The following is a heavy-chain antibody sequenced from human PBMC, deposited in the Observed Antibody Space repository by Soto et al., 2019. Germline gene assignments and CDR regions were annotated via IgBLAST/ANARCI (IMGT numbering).Heavy chain of an antibody. D-gene: IGHD3-9*01. CDR3: ATGAGILTGTIRRRPYYYYMDV. J-gene: IGHJ6*03. CDR1: GYTLTELS. CDR2: FDPEDGET. V-gene: IGHV1-24*01. Sequence: ASVKVSCKVSGYTLTELSMHWVRQAPGKGLEWMGGFDPEDGETIYAQKFQGRVTMTEDTSTDTAYMGLSSLRSEDTAVYYCATGAGILTGTIRRRPYYYYMDVWGKGTTVTVSS.